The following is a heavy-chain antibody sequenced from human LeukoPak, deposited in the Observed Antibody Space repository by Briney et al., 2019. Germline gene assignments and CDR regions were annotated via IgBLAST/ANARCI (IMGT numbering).Heavy chain of an antibody. J-gene: IGHJ4*02. V-gene: IGHV5-51*01. Sequence: GESLKISCQVSGYIFTNYWIGWVRQMPGKDLESMGIIYPADSDTTYSPSFQGQVTISVDKSISTVYLQWSSLKASDTAMYYCARQSRDGSKTRGYYFDYWGQGTLVTVSS. CDR3: ARQSRDGSKTRGYYFDY. CDR2: IYPADSDT. CDR1: GYIFTNYW. D-gene: IGHD3-10*01.